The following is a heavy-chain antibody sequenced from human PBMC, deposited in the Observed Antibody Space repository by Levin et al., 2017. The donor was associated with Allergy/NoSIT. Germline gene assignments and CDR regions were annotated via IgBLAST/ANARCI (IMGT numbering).Heavy chain of an antibody. Sequence: GGSLRLSCAVSGFSLSDHYMSWIRQAPGKGLEWVSYISGRSDYTNYADSVKGRFTISRDNAENSMSLQMNSLRAEDTAMYYCARTVGSGACSGGSCANWFDPWGQGTLVTVSS. D-gene: IGHD2-15*01. J-gene: IGHJ5*02. CDR1: GFSLSDHY. CDR3: ARTVGSGACSGGSCANWFDP. CDR2: ISGRSDYT. V-gene: IGHV3-11*03.